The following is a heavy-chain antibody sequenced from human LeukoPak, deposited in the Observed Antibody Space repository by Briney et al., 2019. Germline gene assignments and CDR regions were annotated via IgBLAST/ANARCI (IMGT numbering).Heavy chain of an antibody. J-gene: IGHJ4*02. CDR1: GFTFSTYW. CDR3: ATDRDNSDWQKRFDS. CDR2: INQDASEI. Sequence: GGSLRLSCAASGFTFSTYWMNWYRQAPGKGLEWVGNINQDASEINYVDSVRGRFNISRDNAKNSLHLQMNSLRAEDTAVYYCATDRDNSDWQKRFDSWGQGTLVTVSS. V-gene: IGHV3-7*01. D-gene: IGHD2-21*02.